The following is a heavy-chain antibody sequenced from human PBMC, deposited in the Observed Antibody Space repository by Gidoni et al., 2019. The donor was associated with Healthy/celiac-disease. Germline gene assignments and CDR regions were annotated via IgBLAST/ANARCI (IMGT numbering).Heavy chain of an antibody. Sequence: QVQLVQSGAEVKKPGASVKVSCKVSGYTLTELAMHWVRQAPGKGLGWMGGFDPEDGETLYAQKFQGRVTMTEDTSTDTAYMELSSLRSEDTAVYYCATASYSSGWFDYWGQGTLVTVSS. V-gene: IGHV1-24*01. CDR3: ATASYSSGWFDY. D-gene: IGHD6-19*01. CDR1: GYTLTELA. J-gene: IGHJ4*02. CDR2: FDPEDGET.